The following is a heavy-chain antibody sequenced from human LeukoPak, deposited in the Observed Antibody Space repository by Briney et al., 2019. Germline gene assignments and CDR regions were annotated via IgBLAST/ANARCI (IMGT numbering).Heavy chain of an antibody. CDR2: ISSSGSTI. J-gene: IGHJ5*02. CDR3: ARDAVLRYFDWLVPWFDP. CDR1: GFTFSSFW. Sequence: PGGALRLSCAASGFTFSSFWMSWIRQAPGKGLEWVSYISSSGSTIYYADSVKGRFTISRDNAKNSLYLQMNSLRAEDTAVYYCARDAVLRYFDWLVPWFDPWGQGTLVTVSS. V-gene: IGHV3-11*04. D-gene: IGHD3-9*01.